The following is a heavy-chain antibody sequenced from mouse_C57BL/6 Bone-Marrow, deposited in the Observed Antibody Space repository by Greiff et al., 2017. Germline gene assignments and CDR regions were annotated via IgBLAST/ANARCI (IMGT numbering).Heavy chain of an antibody. Sequence: QVQLQQSGAELVKPGASVKLSCKASGYTFTSYWMHWVKQRPGQGLEWIGRIHPSDSDTNYNQKFKGKANLTVDKSSSTAYMQLSSLTAEDSEVYYCSISCTTVVSDYWGQGTTLTVSS. V-gene: IGHV1-74*01. CDR2: IHPSDSDT. CDR3: SISCTTVVSDY. D-gene: IGHD1-1*01. J-gene: IGHJ2*01. CDR1: GYTFTSYW.